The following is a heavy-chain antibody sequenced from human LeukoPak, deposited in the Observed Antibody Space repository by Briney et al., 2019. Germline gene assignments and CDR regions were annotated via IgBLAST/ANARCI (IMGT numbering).Heavy chain of an antibody. CDR2: ISAYNGNT. V-gene: IGHV1-18*01. Sequence: GASVKVSCKASGYTFTGYGISWVRHAPGQGLEWMGWISAYNGNTNYAQKLQGRVTMTTDTSTSTAYRELRSLRSDDTAMYYCARSRAGFESSGYPETTFDPWGQGTLVTVSS. J-gene: IGHJ5*02. D-gene: IGHD3-22*01. CDR3: ARSRAGFESSGYPETTFDP. CDR1: GYTFTGYG.